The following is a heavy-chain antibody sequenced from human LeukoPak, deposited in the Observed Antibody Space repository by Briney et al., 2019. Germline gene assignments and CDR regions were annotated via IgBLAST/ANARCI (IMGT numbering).Heavy chain of an antibody. J-gene: IGHJ5*02. D-gene: IGHD5-12*01. CDR3: AREGIVATIGNNWFDP. CDR1: AFTFSRYD. Sequence: GGSLRLSCAASAFTFSRYDMNWVRQAPGKGLEWISYISSSGSTKYYADSVKGRFTISRDNAKNSLYLQMNSLRAEDTAVYYCAREGIVATIGNNWFDPWGQGTLVTVSS. CDR2: ISSSGSTK. V-gene: IGHV3-48*03.